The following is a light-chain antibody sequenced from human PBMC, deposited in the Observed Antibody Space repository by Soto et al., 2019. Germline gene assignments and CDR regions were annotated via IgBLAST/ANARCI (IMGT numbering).Light chain of an antibody. Sequence: QSALTQPASVSGSPGQSITISCTGTSSDVGGYNYVSWYQQHPGKAPKLMIYEVSNRPSGVSNRFSGSKSGNTASLTISGLQAEDEADYYCSLYTSSSTPYVVFGGVTKLTVL. CDR3: SLYTSSSTPYVV. CDR2: EVS. J-gene: IGLJ2*01. V-gene: IGLV2-14*01. CDR1: SSDVGGYNY.